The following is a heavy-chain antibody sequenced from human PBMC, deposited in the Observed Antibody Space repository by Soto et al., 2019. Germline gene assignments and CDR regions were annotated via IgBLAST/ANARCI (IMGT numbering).Heavy chain of an antibody. Sequence: SETLSLTCAVYGGSFSGYYWSWIRQPPGKGLEWIGEINHSGSTNYNPSLKSRVTISVDTSKNQFSLKLSSVTAADTAVYYCASHRYYDFWSGLYYWGQGTLVTVSS. J-gene: IGHJ4*02. CDR2: INHSGST. V-gene: IGHV4-34*01. CDR3: ASHRYYDFWSGLYY. D-gene: IGHD3-3*01. CDR1: GGSFSGYY.